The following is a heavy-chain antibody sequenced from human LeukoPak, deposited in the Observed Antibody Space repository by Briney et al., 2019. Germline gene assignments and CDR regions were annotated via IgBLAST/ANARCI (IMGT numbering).Heavy chain of an antibody. CDR2: IIPILGIA. D-gene: IGHD6-13*01. J-gene: IGHJ5*02. CDR3: ARQGQQLVHSSDWFDP. Sequence: SVKVSCKASGGTFSSYAISWVRQAPGQGLEWMGRIIPILGIANYAQKFQGRVTITADESTSTAYMELSSLRSEDTAVYYCARQGQQLVHSSDWFDPWGQGTLVTVSS. CDR1: GGTFSSYA. V-gene: IGHV1-69*04.